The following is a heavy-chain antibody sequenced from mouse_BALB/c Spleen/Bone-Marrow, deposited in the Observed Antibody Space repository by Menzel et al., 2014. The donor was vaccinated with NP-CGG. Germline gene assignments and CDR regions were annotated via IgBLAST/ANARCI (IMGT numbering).Heavy chain of an antibody. J-gene: IGHJ2*01. CDR3: ARSRDYYGNSLDY. V-gene: IGHV3-8*02. CDR2: ISYSGST. CDR1: GDSITSGY. Sequence: EVKLVESGPSLVKPSQTLSLTCSVTGDSITSGYWNWIRKFPGNKLEYMGYISYSGSTYYNPSLESRISITRDTSKNQYYLQLNSVTTEDTATYYCARSRDYYGNSLDYWGQGTTLTVSS. D-gene: IGHD2-1*01.